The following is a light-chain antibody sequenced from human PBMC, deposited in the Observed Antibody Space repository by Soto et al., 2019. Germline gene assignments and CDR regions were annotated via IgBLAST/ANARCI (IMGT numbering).Light chain of an antibody. CDR3: QHSYSMPIA. Sequence: DIQMSHSPSSLSASVGDGVTITCRASQDIIRHLNWYQHKPGRAPRLLIYAASTLQSGVPSRFTGSGSGTEFSLTISGLQPEDFATYYCQHSYSMPIAFGQGTRLEIK. V-gene: IGKV1-39*01. CDR1: QDIIRH. J-gene: IGKJ5*01. CDR2: AAS.